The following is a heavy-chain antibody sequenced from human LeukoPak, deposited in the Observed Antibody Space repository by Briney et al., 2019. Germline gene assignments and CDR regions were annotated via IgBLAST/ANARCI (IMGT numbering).Heavy chain of an antibody. V-gene: IGHV3-23*01. CDR3: AKFDYGGNPFFDY. D-gene: IGHD4-23*01. CDR1: GFTLSSYA. Sequence: GRSLRLSCAASGFTLSSYAMSWVRQAPGKGLEWVSAISGSGGSTYYADSVKGRFTISRDNSKNTLYLQMNSLRAEDTAVYYCAKFDYGGNPFFDYWGQGTLVTVSS. CDR2: ISGSGGST. J-gene: IGHJ4*02.